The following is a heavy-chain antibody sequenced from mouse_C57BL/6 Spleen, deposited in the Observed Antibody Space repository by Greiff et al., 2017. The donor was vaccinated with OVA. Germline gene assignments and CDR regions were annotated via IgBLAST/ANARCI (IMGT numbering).Heavy chain of an antibody. D-gene: IGHD2-3*01. V-gene: IGHV14-2*01. CDR1: GFNIKDYY. J-gene: IGHJ3*01. CDR2: IDPEDGET. Sequence: VQLKQSGAELVKPGASVKLSCTASGFNIKDYYMHWVKQRPEQGLEWIGRIDPEDGETKYAPKFKGKATITADTSSNTAYLQLSSLTSEDTAVYYCAYGYYVSWFAYWGQGTLVTVSA. CDR3: AYGYYVSWFAY.